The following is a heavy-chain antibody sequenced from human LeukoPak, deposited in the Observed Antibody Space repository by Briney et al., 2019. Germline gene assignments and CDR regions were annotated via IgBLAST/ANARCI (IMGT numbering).Heavy chain of an antibody. CDR1: GYTFTSYY. Sequence: ASVKVSCKASGYTFTSYYMHWVRQAPGQGLEWMGIINPSGGSTSYAQKFQGRVTITADESTSTAYMELSSLRSEDTAVYYCARVNEYYFDYWGQGTLVTVSS. CDR2: INPSGGST. CDR3: ARVNEYYFDY. V-gene: IGHV1-46*01. D-gene: IGHD1-1*01. J-gene: IGHJ4*02.